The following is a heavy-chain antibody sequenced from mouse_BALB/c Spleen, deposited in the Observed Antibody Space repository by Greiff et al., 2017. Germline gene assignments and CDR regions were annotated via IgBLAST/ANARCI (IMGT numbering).Heavy chain of an antibody. V-gene: IGHV1S81*02. CDR2: INPSNGRT. D-gene: IGHD1-2*01. CDR3: ALITTAHYYAMDY. J-gene: IGHJ4*01. CDR1: GYTFTSYW. Sequence: QVQLQQPGAELVKPGASVKLSCKASGYTFTSYWMHWVKQRPGQGLEWIGEINPSNGRTNYNEKFKSKATLTVDKSSSTAYMQLSSLTSEDSAVYYCALITTAHYYAMDYWGKGTSGTVSS.